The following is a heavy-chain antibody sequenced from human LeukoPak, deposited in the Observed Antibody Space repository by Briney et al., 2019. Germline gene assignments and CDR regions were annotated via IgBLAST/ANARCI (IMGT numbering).Heavy chain of an antibody. CDR3: ARMTTVTRDAFDI. CDR1: GFTVSSNY. D-gene: IGHD4-17*01. CDR2: IYSGGST. J-gene: IGHJ3*02. Sequence: PGGSLRLSCAASGFTVSSNYVSCVRPAPGRGLEWGSVIYSGGSTYYADSVKGRFTISRDNSKNTLYLQMNSLRAEDTAVYYCARMTTVTRDAFDIWGQGTMVTVSS. V-gene: IGHV3-66*01.